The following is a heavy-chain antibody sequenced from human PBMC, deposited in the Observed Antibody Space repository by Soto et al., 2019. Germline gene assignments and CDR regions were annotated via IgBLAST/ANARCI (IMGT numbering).Heavy chain of an antibody. J-gene: IGHJ4*02. CDR1: GFTFSSYG. D-gene: IGHD3-10*02. Sequence: HPGGSLRLSCAASGFTFSSYGMHWVRQAPGKGLEWVAVIWYDGSNKYYADSVKGRFTISRDNSKNTLYLQMNSLRAEDTAVYYCAREFRVFHPIFDYWGQGTLVTVSS. V-gene: IGHV3-33*01. CDR2: IWYDGSNK. CDR3: AREFRVFHPIFDY.